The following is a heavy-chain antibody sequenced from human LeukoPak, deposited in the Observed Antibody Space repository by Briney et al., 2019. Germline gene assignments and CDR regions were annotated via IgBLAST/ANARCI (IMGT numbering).Heavy chain of an antibody. Sequence: PSETLSLTCTVSGGSLSSYYWSWIRQPPGKGLEWIGYIYYSGSTNYNPSLKSRVTISVDTSKNQFSLKLSSVTAADTAVYYCARSCGGDCPFDYWGQGTLVTVSS. CDR3: ARSCGGDCPFDY. V-gene: IGHV4-59*01. CDR1: GGSLSSYY. J-gene: IGHJ4*02. D-gene: IGHD2-21*01. CDR2: IYYSGST.